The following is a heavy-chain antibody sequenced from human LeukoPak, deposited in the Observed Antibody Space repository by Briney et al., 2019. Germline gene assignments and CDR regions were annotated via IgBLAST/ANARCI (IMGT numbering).Heavy chain of an antibody. Sequence: GASVKVSCKASGFTFTSSAVQWVRQARGQRLEWIGWIVVGSGNTNYAQKFQGRVTITRDMSTSTAYMELSSLRSEDTAVYYCAAESYMVRGVIITSYWGQGTLVTVSS. CDR3: AAESYMVRGVIITSY. CDR2: IVVGSGNT. J-gene: IGHJ4*02. V-gene: IGHV1-58*01. CDR1: GFTFTSSA. D-gene: IGHD3-10*01.